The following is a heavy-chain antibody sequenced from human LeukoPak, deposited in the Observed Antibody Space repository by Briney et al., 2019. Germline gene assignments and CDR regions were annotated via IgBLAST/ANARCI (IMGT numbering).Heavy chain of an antibody. Sequence: ASVKVSCKASAYTFTSYGISWVRQAPGQGLEWMGWISAYNGNTNYAQKLQGRVTMTTDTSTSTAYMELRSLRSDDTAVYYCARQYFYDTSGYCDYWGQGALVTVSS. CDR2: ISAYNGNT. CDR3: ARQYFYDTSGYCDY. V-gene: IGHV1-18*01. J-gene: IGHJ4*02. D-gene: IGHD3-22*01. CDR1: AYTFTSYG.